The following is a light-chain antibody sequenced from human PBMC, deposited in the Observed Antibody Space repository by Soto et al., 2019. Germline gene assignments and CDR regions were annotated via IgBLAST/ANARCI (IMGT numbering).Light chain of an antibody. Sequence: EIVLTQSPGTLSLSPGERATLSCRASQSVTSKYFAWYQQKAGQAPRLLIYGASSRATGVPDRFSGRESGTDLTLTISRLEPEDFAVYYCQQYGDSPWTFGQGTKVEIK. CDR2: GAS. CDR1: QSVTSKY. J-gene: IGKJ1*01. V-gene: IGKV3-20*01. CDR3: QQYGDSPWT.